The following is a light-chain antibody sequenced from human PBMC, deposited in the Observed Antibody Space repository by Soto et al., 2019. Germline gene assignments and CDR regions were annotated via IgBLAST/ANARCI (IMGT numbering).Light chain of an antibody. CDR2: RAS. V-gene: IGKV3-20*01. Sequence: EIALTQSPGTLSLSPGERATLSCRASQSLGSSYIAWYQQKPGQSPRLLIYRASTRATGIPDRFSGSGSGTDFTLTIARLEPEDFAVYYCHQYGSSPQMFGQGTKVDIK. CDR3: HQYGSSPQM. J-gene: IGKJ1*01. CDR1: QSLGSSY.